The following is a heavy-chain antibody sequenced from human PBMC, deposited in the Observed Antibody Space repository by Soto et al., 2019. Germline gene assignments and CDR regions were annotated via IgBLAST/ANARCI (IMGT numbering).Heavy chain of an antibody. CDR3: ARIKWGLDYYNGMDV. V-gene: IGHV1-2*02. J-gene: IGHJ6*02. Sequence: QVQLVQSGAEVKKSGASVKVSCKASGYSVSDYFIQWVRQAPGQGLEWVAWINPKTAATNYAKKFQGRVSLTWDTSFSTAYMEVTRLRPDDTAVYYCARIKWGLDYYNGMDVWGQVTTVIVSS. D-gene: IGHD1-26*01. CDR2: INPKTAAT. CDR1: GYSVSDYF.